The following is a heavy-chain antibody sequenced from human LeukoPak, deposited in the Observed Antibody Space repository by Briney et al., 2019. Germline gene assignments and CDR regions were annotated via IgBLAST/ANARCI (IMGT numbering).Heavy chain of an antibody. CDR3: SSRYYYDSSGLRDY. D-gene: IGHD3-22*01. Sequence: GGSLRLSCAASGFTFSSYWMHWVRQAPGKGLVWVSRINSDGSSTSYADPVKGRFTIFRDNDKNTLYLQMNSLRAEDTAVYYCSSRYYYDSSGLRDYWGQGTLVTVSS. CDR1: GFTFSSYW. CDR2: INSDGSST. V-gene: IGHV3-74*01. J-gene: IGHJ4*02.